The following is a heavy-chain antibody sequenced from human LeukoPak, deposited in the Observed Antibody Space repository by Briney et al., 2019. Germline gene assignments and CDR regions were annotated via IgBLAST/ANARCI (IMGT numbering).Heavy chain of an antibody. J-gene: IGHJ6*04. CDR3: GWYSGPHNNYNGIAA. V-gene: IGHV4-59*01. CDR2: IYYSGST. D-gene: IGHD1-26*01. Sequence: SETLSLTCTVSGGSISTYYWSWIRQSPGKGLEWIGDIYYSGSTNYNPSLKSRVTISVDTSKRRSPLRLGSVTPPAPPFFYLGWYSGPHNNYNGIAAWGRETTVTVPS. CDR1: GGSISTYY.